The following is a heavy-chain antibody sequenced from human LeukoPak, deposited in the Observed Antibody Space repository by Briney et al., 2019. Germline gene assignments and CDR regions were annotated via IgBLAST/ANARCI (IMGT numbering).Heavy chain of an antibody. Sequence: NPSETLSLTCAVYGGSFSGYYWSWIRQSPGKGLEWIGELNPSGSTDYNPSLKSRVTISVDTSKNQFSVKLTSVTAADTAVYYCARGASQNGDSVNYYFGMDVWGQGTTVTVSS. CDR3: ARGASQNGDSVNYYFGMDV. J-gene: IGHJ6*02. CDR2: LNPSGST. D-gene: IGHD4-17*01. V-gene: IGHV4-34*01. CDR1: GGSFSGYY.